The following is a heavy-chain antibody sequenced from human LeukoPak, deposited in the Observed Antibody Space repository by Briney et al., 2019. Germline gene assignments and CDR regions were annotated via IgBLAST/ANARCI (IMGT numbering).Heavy chain of an antibody. J-gene: IGHJ4*02. V-gene: IGHV3-7*04. CDR2: IKGYGTEK. Sequence: PGGSLRHSCTASGFTLNAFRMSWVRPIPGEGLECLATIKGYGTEKEYAAPVKDRLTISRDNGKNTLSLQMDSLRVEDTAVYYCAKDRGWLQYDYWGQGTLVTVSS. CDR1: GFTLNAFR. D-gene: IGHD4-11*01. CDR3: AKDRGWLQYDY.